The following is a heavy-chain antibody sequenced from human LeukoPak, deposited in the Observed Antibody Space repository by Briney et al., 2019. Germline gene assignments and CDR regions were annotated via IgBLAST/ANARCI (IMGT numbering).Heavy chain of an antibody. CDR2: ISNDGNRK. V-gene: IGHV3-30*03. CDR3: ARGAAARILGTVTAKYLDY. CDR1: GFTFNNYG. Sequence: GGSLRLSCAASGFTFNNYGIHWVRQAPGKGLEWVAFISNDGNRKSYADSLRGRFTISRDNSRDTLYLQMNSLRTEDTAMYYCARGAAARILGTVTAKYLDYWGQGALVTVSS. D-gene: IGHD2-21*02. J-gene: IGHJ4*02.